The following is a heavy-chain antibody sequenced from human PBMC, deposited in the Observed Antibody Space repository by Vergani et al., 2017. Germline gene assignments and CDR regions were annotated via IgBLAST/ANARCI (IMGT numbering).Heavy chain of an antibody. J-gene: IGHJ5*02. CDR2: MNPNTGNT. D-gene: IGHD3-10*01. CDR3: ARGHMIRGVYRWFDP. CDR1: GYTFSSYD. Sequence: QVQLVQSGAEVKKPGASVKVSCKASGYTFSSYDINWVRQATGQGLEWLGWMNPNTGNTGYAQKFQGRVIMTRDTSISTAYMKLSSLRPEDTAVYYCARGHMIRGVYRWFDPWGQGTLVTVSS. V-gene: IGHV1-8*02.